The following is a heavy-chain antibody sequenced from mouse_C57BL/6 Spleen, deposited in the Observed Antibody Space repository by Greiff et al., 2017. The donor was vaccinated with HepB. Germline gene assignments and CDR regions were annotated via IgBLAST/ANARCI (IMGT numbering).Heavy chain of an antibody. CDR2: IYPGSGST. J-gene: IGHJ3*01. V-gene: IGHV1-55*01. CDR1: GYTFTSYW. CDR3: ARGDYDSFAY. D-gene: IGHD2-4*01. Sequence: VQLQQSGAELVKPGASVKMSCKASGYTFTSYWITWVKQRPGQGLEWIGDIYPGSGSTNYNEKFKSTATLTADTSSSTASMQLSSLTSEDSAVYYCARGDYDSFAYWGQGTLVTVSA.